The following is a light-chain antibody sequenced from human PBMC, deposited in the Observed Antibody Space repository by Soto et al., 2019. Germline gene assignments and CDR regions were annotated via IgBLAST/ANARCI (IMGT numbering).Light chain of an antibody. J-gene: IGKJ1*01. CDR2: DAS. CDR1: QSISSW. Sequence: DIHMPQSPSTLSASVGDRVTITCRASQSISSWLAWYQQKPGQAPKLLIYDASSLESGVPSRFSGSGSGTEFTLTISSLQPDDFATYYCQHGTFGQGTKVDI. CDR3: QHGT. V-gene: IGKV1-5*01.